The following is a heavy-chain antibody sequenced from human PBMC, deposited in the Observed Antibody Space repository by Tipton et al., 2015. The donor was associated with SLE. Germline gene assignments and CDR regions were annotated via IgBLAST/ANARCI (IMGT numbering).Heavy chain of an antibody. J-gene: IGHJ4*02. V-gene: IGHV1-46*01. CDR2: INPSGGST. Sequence: QLVQSGPEVKEPGASVEVYCKASGYTFTNYYTHWVRQAPGQGLEWMGIINPSGGSTTYAQRFQGRVTMTKDTSTSTVYMELSSLRSEDTAVYYCARDESDLYSSGPLDYWGQGTLVTVSS. D-gene: IGHD6-19*01. CDR1: GYTFTNYY. CDR3: ARDESDLYSSGPLDY.